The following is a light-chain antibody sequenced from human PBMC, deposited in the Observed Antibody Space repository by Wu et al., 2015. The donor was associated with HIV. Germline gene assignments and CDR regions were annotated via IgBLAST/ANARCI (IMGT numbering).Light chain of an antibody. CDR3: QQYATSPLLT. J-gene: IGKJ4*01. V-gene: IGKV3-20*01. CDR1: HSISITY. CDR2: GAS. Sequence: EIVLTQSPGTLPLSPGERATLSCRASHSISITYLAWYQQKPGQAPRLLIYGASSRAAGIPARFSSGGSGTDFTLTISRLEPEDFAVYYCQQYATSPLLTFGGGTKVEIK.